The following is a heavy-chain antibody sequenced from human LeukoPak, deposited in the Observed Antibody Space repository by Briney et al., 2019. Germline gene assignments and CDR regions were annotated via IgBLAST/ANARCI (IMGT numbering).Heavy chain of an antibody. CDR2: IYYSGST. CDR3: ARVPPYYYGSGNPFDY. V-gene: IGHV4-59*01. D-gene: IGHD3-10*01. J-gene: IGHJ4*02. Sequence: SETLSLTFTVSGGSISSYYWSWIWQPPGKGLEWIGYIYYSGSTNYNPSLKSRVTISVDTSKNQFSLKLSSVTAADTAVYYCARVPPYYYGSGNPFDYWGQGTLVTVSS. CDR1: GGSISSYY.